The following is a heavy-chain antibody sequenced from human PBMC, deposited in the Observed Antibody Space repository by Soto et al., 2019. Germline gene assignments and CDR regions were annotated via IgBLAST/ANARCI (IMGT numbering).Heavy chain of an antibody. CDR1: GGSISRYY. CDR3: AREVSSLSYLDY. D-gene: IGHD6-6*01. V-gene: IGHV4-59*12. CDR2: IYNRGST. Sequence: SETLSLTCTVSGGSISRYYWSWIRQPPGKGLEWIGDIYNRGSTSYNPSLNNRVAISVDRSKNQLSLNLNSVTAADTAVYYCAREVSSLSYLDYWGQGILVTVSS. J-gene: IGHJ4*02.